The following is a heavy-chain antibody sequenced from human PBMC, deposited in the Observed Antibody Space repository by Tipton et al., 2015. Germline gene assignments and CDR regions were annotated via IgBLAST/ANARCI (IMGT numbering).Heavy chain of an antibody. J-gene: IGHJ1*01. V-gene: IGHV4-59*02. D-gene: IGHD3-3*01. Sequence: TLSLTCTVSGGSVSSYYWSWIRQPPGKGLEWIGYIYYSGSTNYNPSLKSRVTISVDPSKNQFSLKLSSVTAADTAVYYCARDHGGFLSWGQGTLVTVSS. CDR2: IYYSGST. CDR1: GGSVSSYY. CDR3: ARDHGGFLS.